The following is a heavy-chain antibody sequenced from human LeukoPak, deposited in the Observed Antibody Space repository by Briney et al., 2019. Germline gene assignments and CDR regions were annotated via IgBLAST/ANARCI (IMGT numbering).Heavy chain of an antibody. V-gene: IGHV1-18*01. CDR2: ISAYNGNT. J-gene: IGHJ4*02. CDR3: ARGYSGYDEPRYRTSYYFDY. Sequence: GESLKVSCKASGYTFTSYGISWVRQAPGQGLEWMGWISAYNGNTNYAQKLQGRVTMTTDTSTSTAYMELRSLRSDDTAVYYCARGYSGYDEPRYRTSYYFDYWGQGTLVTVSS. D-gene: IGHD5-12*01. CDR1: GYTFTSYG.